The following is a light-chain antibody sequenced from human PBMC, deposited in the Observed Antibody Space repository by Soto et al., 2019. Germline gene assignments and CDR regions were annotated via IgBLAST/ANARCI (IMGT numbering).Light chain of an antibody. CDR3: QQYNNWPPIYT. V-gene: IGKV3-15*01. CDR2: GAS. J-gene: IGKJ2*01. CDR1: QSISSN. Sequence: EIVMTQSPATLSMSPGERDTLSCRASQSISSNLAWYQQKPGQATRLLIYGASTRATGIPARFSGSGSGTDCTLTISSLQSEDFAIYYCQQYNNWPPIYTFGQGTKLENK.